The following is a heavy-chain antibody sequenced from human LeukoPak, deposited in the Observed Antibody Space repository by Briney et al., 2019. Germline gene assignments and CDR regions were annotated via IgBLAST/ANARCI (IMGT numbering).Heavy chain of an antibody. Sequence: PSETLSLTWAVSGGSMTPYYWSWIRQPPGKGLEWIGYISYSESTNYNPSLKSRVTISVDTSKNQFSLKLSSVTAADTAVYYCARSPYCINGICYRRYYFDYWGQGTLVTVSS. V-gene: IGHV4-59*08. CDR3: ARSPYCINGICYRRYYFDY. CDR2: ISYSEST. CDR1: GGSMTPYY. J-gene: IGHJ4*02. D-gene: IGHD2-8*01.